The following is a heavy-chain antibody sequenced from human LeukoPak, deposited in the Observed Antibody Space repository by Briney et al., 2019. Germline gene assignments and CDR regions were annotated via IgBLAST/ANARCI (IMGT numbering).Heavy chain of an antibody. Sequence: ASVKVSCTASGYTFTSYGISWVRQAPGQGLEWMGWISTYNENTNYAQKFQGRLSMTTDTSTSTAYMELRSLRSEDTAVYYCARKGWNFSFDYWGQGTLVTVSS. D-gene: IGHD1-1*01. CDR2: ISTYNENT. CDR3: ARKGWNFSFDY. J-gene: IGHJ4*02. V-gene: IGHV1-18*01. CDR1: GYTFTSYG.